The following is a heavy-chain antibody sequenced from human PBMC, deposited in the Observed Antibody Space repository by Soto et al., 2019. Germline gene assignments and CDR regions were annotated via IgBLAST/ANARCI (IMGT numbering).Heavy chain of an antibody. V-gene: IGHV3-48*03. D-gene: IGHD1-26*01. Sequence: PWGSLRLSCAASGFSFNTYEINFVRQAPGKWLEWVSYISTSGSTIYYADSVKGRFTISRDNGKNSLYLQMNSLRAEDTAVYYCAYGGSCDYWGQGTQVTVSS. CDR3: AYGGSCDY. CDR2: ISTSGSTI. CDR1: GFSFNTYE. J-gene: IGHJ4*02.